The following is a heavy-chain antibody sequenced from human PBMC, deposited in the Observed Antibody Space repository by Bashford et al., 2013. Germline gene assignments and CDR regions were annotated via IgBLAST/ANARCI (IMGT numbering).Heavy chain of an antibody. CDR1: GFTFDDYA. CDR3: ARDYRRGDSEYQLLSYGMDV. V-gene: IGHV3-9*01. D-gene: IGHD2-2*01. Sequence: HSGGSLRLSCAASGFTFDDYAMHWVRQAPGKGLEWVAGISWNNDNVAYADSVKGRFTISRDNAKNSLYLQMNSLRAEDTAFYYCARDYRRGDSEYQLLSYGMDVVGPRDHGHRLL. CDR2: ISWNNDNV. J-gene: IGHJ6*02.